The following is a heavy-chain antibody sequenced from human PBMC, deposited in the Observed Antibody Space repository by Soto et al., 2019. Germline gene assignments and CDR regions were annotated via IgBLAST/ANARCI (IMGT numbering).Heavy chain of an antibody. CDR3: AGGIAARPLGY. Sequence: QLQLQESGSGLVKPSQTLSLTCAVSGGSISSGCYSWRWIRQPPGKGLEWIGYIYHSGCTYYNPSLKSRVTISVDRSKNQCSLKLSSVTAADTAVYSCAGGIAARPLGYWGQGTLVTVSS. CDR2: IYHSGCT. J-gene: IGHJ4*02. CDR1: GGSISSGCYS. V-gene: IGHV4-30-2*01. D-gene: IGHD6-6*01.